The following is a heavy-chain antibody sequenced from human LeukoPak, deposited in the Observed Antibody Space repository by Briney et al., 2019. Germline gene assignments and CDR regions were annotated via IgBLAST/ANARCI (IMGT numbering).Heavy chain of an antibody. D-gene: IGHD1-26*01. Sequence: ESGPALVKPTQTLTLTCTFSGFSLSTSGMRVSWIRQPPGKALEWLARIDWDDDKFYSTSLKTRLTISKDTSKNQVVLTTTNMDPVDTATYYCARTYSGSYYFDYWGQGTLVTVSS. CDR3: ARTYSGSYYFDY. J-gene: IGHJ4*02. CDR2: IDWDDDK. CDR1: GFSLSTSGMR. V-gene: IGHV2-70*04.